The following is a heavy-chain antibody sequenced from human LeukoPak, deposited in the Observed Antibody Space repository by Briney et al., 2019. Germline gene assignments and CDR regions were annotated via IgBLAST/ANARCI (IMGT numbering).Heavy chain of an antibody. CDR2: ISYDGSNK. CDR3: ARVGDSGIAVAGTLREVYYFDY. V-gene: IGHV3-30*03. CDR1: GFTFSSYG. J-gene: IGHJ4*02. D-gene: IGHD6-19*01. Sequence: PGRSLRLSCAASGFTFSSYGMHWVRQAPGKGLEWVAVISYDGSNKYYADSVKGRFTISRDNSKNTLYLQMNSLRAEDTAVYYCARVGDSGIAVAGTLREVYYFDYWGQGTLVTVSS.